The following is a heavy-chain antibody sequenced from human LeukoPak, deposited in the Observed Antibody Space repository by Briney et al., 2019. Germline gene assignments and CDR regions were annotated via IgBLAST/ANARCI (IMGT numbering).Heavy chain of an antibody. D-gene: IGHD2-21*02. J-gene: IGHJ5*02. CDR1: GGSISSYY. V-gene: IGHV4-4*07. Sequence: SETLSLTCTVSGGSISSYYWSWIRQPAGKGLEWIGRIYTSGSTNYNPSLKSRVPISLDTSKNQFSLKLSSVTAADTAVYYCAREYCGGGCLWAGWFDPWGQGTLVTVSS. CDR3: AREYCGGGCLWAGWFDP. CDR2: IYTSGST.